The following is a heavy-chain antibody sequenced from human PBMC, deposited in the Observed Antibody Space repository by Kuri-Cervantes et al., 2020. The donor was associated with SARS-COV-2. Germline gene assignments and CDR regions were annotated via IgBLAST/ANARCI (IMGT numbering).Heavy chain of an antibody. CDR1: GYSTSSSSYY. J-gene: IGHJ3*02. D-gene: IGHD3-22*01. CDR3: ISSGYYNDAFDI. CDR2: IYYSGST. V-gene: IGHV4-39*01. Sequence: SEILSPTGTVSGYSTSSSSYYWGWIRQPPGKGLEWIGSIYYSGSTYYNPSLKSRVTISVDTSKNQFYLKLSSVADADTAVYYCISSGYYNDAFDIWGQGTMVTVSS.